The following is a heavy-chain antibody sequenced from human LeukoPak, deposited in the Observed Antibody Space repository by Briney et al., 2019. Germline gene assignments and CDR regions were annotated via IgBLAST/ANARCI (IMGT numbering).Heavy chain of an antibody. CDR1: GGSISSSGYY. V-gene: IGHV4-39*01. J-gene: IGHJ6*03. CDR3: ARQDGGYYYYYYMDV. Sequence: PSETLSLTCTVSGGSISSSGYYWGWIRQPPGKGLEWIGSIYYSGSTYYNPSLKSRVTISVDTSKNQFSLKLSSVTAADTAVYYCARQDGGYYYYYYMDVWGKGTTVTVSS. CDR2: IYYSGST.